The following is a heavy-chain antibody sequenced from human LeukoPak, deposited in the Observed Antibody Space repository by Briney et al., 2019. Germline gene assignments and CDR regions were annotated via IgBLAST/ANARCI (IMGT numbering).Heavy chain of an antibody. J-gene: IGHJ6*02. D-gene: IGHD3-9*01. V-gene: IGHV1-2*02. CDR3: ARSNTYISGMDV. CDR1: GYTFTGYY. CDR2: INPNSGGT. Sequence: GASVKVSCKASGYTFTGYYMHWVRQAPGQGLEWMGWINPNSGGTNYAQKFQGRVTMTRGTSISTAYMELSRLRSDDTAVYYCARSNTYISGMDVWGQGTTVTVSS.